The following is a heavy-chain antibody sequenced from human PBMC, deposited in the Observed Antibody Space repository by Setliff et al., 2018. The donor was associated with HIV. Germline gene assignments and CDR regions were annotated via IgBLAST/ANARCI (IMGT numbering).Heavy chain of an antibody. J-gene: IGHJ6*02. CDR2: INPNIGVT. Sequence: GASVKVSCKASGYTLTGNYIHWVRQAPGQRLEWMGRINPNIGVTHYAQKFQGRVTMTRDTSINTAFMELTRLRSDDTAVYYCARNFGLSPSGKYYYYYGMDIWGQGTTVTVSS. D-gene: IGHD3-10*01. CDR1: GYTLTGNY. V-gene: IGHV1-2*06. CDR3: ARNFGLSPSGKYYYYYGMDI.